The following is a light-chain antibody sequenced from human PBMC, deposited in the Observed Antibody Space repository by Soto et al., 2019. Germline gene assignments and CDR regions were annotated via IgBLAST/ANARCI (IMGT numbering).Light chain of an antibody. J-gene: IGKJ3*01. CDR3: QQYKNYLT. CDR2: GAS. Sequence: DIQMTQSPSTLSASVGDRVTITCRASQSISTWLAWYQQKPGKAPKVLIYGASSLESGVPSRFSGSGSGTEFTLTISSLQPDDFATYYCQQYKNYLTFGPGTKVDIK. V-gene: IGKV1-5*01. CDR1: QSISTW.